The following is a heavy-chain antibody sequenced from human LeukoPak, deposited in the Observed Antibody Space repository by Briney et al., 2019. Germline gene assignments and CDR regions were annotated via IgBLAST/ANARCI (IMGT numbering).Heavy chain of an antibody. V-gene: IGHV3-7*03. Sequence: GGSLRLSCAASGFTFSTSWMSWVRQVPGKGLEWVANIKKDGSETYYVDSVKGRFTISRDNAKNSLYLQMNSLRAEDTAMYYCARGRYSGTTYFCDYWGQGTLVTVST. J-gene: IGHJ4*02. CDR3: ARGRYSGTTYFCDY. CDR2: IKKDGSET. CDR1: GFTFSTSW. D-gene: IGHD1-26*01.